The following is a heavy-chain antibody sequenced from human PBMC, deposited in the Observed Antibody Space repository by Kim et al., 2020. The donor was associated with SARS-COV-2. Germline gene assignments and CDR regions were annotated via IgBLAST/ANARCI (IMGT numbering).Heavy chain of an antibody. D-gene: IGHD4-17*01. V-gene: IGHV1-69*01. J-gene: IGHJ4*02. Sequence: AQKFQGRVTITADESTGTAYMELSSLRSEDTAVYYCARAPTVRPPYYFDYWGQGTLVTVSS. CDR3: ARAPTVRPPYYFDY.